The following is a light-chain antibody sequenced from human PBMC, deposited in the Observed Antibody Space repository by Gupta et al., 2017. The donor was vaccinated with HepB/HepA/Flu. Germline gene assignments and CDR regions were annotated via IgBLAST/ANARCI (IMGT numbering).Light chain of an antibody. CDR3: QQNYSNPPFP. J-gene: IGKJ3*01. Sequence: DIQMTQSPSSLSASVGDRVTITCRASQSISSYLNWYQQKPGQAPKLLLYSASTLRKWVPSSFCGSGSGEDVTLTISSRQQEDFAAYYCQQNYSNPPFPFGHGTXVDIK. CDR2: SAS. V-gene: IGKV1-39*01. CDR1: QSISSY.